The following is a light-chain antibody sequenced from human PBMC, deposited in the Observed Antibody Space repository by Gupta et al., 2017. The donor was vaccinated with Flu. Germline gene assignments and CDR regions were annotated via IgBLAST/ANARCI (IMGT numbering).Light chain of an antibody. Sequence: HSLLTQPPSVAGAPGQPVTISCTGSSCNIGAGYDVHWYQQLPATAPNLLIYGNSNRPSGVPDRFSGSKSGTSASLAITGLQAEDEADYYCQSYDSSLSAPVFGGGTKLTVL. CDR1: SCNIGAGYD. CDR2: GNS. V-gene: IGLV1-40*01. J-gene: IGLJ3*02. CDR3: QSYDSSLSAPV.